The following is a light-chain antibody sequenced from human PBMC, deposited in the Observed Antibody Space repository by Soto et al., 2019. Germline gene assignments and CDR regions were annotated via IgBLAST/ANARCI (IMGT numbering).Light chain of an antibody. J-gene: IGKJ2*01. CDR2: AAS. CDR1: QAIANY. Sequence: DIQLTQSPSFLSASVGDRVTITCRASQAIANYLGWYQQRPGKDPTLLIHAASTLHSGVPSRFSGSGYGTDFTLTINNLQPEDSATYFCQQLNIYPSTFGQGTNLEIK. CDR3: QQLNIYPST. V-gene: IGKV1-9*01.